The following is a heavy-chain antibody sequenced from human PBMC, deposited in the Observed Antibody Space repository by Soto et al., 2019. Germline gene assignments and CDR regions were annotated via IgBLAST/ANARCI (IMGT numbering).Heavy chain of an antibody. CDR3: ARFRGYCTNGNCAADY. V-gene: IGHV4-38-2*01. D-gene: IGHD2-8*01. CDR1: GYPISSGFH. CDR2: IFHSGTT. J-gene: IGHJ4*02. Sequence: PWETVSLTCVASGYPISSGFHSGWIRQPPGMGLEWIGNIFHSGTTCYNPSLKSRVTISVDTSKNQLSMNVNSVTAADTAIYYCARFRGYCTNGNCAADYWGQGTVVTVSS.